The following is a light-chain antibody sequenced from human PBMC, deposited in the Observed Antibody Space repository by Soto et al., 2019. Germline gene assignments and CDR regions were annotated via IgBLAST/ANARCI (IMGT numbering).Light chain of an antibody. V-gene: IGLV1-51*01. Sequence: QSVLTQPPSVSAAPGQRVTISCSGSASNIGNNSVSWYQQLPGAAPKLLIYDDNNRPSGIPDRFSGSKSGTSATLDITGLQTGDEADYYCGTWDTSLPACVFGPGTKVTVL. J-gene: IGLJ1*01. CDR1: ASNIGNNS. CDR3: GTWDTSLPACV. CDR2: DDN.